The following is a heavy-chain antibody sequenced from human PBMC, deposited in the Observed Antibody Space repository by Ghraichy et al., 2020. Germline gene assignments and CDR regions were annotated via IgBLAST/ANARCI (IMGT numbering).Heavy chain of an antibody. CDR1: GFTFSSYG. D-gene: IGHD6-19*01. J-gene: IGHJ4*02. Sequence: GGSLRLSCAASGFTFSSYGMHWVRQAPGKGLEWVAVIWYDGSNKYYADSVKGRFTISRDNSKNTLYLQMNSLRAEDTAVYYCARSIAVAAKRPSLFDYWGQGTLVTVSS. CDR2: IWYDGSNK. V-gene: IGHV3-33*01. CDR3: ARSIAVAAKRPSLFDY.